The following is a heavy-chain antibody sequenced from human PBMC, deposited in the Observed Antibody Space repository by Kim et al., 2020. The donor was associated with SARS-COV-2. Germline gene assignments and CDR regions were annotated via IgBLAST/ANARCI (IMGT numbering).Heavy chain of an antibody. CDR1: GFTFSSYS. CDR2: LSSGSDYI. J-gene: IGHJ4*02. Sequence: GGSLRLSCAASGFTFSSYSMNWVRQAPGKGLEWVSSLSSGSDYIYYADSVKGRFTISRDNAKNSLYLQMNSLRAEDTAIYYCARENPGEGFDYWGQGTLVTVSS. CDR3: ARENPGEGFDY. V-gene: IGHV3-21*01.